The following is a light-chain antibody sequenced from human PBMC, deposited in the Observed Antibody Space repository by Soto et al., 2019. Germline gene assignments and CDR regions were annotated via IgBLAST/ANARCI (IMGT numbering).Light chain of an antibody. Sequence: DIQMTQSPSSLSASVGDRVTITCRASQRIANYQNWYQQRPGKAPKLLICGASTLQSSVSSRFSGSGSGTDFTLTISSLQPEDFATYYCQQTYTTPHTFGQGTKLEIK. CDR2: GAS. CDR1: QRIANY. J-gene: IGKJ2*01. V-gene: IGKV1-39*01. CDR3: QQTYTTPHT.